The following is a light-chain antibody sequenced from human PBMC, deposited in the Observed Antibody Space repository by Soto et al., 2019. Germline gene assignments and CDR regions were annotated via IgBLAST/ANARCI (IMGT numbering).Light chain of an antibody. CDR1: QSVSSY. J-gene: IGKJ5*01. V-gene: IGKV3-11*01. Sequence: EIVLTQSPATLSLSPGERATLSCRASQSVSSYLAWYQQKPGQAPRLLIYDASNRATGIPARFSGSGSGTDFTLTISSLEPEYFAVYYCQQRNNWPITFGQGTRLEIK. CDR2: DAS. CDR3: QQRNNWPIT.